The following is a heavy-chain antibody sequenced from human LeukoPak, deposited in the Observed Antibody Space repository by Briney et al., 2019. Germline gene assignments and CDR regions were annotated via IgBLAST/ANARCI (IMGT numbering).Heavy chain of an antibody. CDR3: ARHGDYLDGSGTYYAPFDN. J-gene: IGHJ4*02. CDR2: MFYSGGT. Sequence: PSETLSLTCTVSGGSISSHSYYWGWIRQPPGKGLEWIGSMFYSGGTNYNPSLKRRVTISVDTSKNQFSLRLSSVIAADTAMYYCARHGDYLDGSGTYYAPFDNWGQGTLVTASS. CDR1: GGSISSHSYY. V-gene: IGHV4-39*01. D-gene: IGHD3-10*01.